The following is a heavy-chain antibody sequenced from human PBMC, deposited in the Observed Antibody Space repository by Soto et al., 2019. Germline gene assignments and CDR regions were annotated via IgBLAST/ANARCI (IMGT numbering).Heavy chain of an antibody. CDR3: SIGSWSAETFDV. CDR2: IIPMVTVT. J-gene: IGHJ3*01. D-gene: IGHD2-2*01. Sequence: QVHLIQSGAEVKKPGSSVKVSCKAAGGTFNTYTLIWVRQAPGHGLEWMGRIIPMVTVTNSAQKFQGRLTLAADKSTGTAVMEMTSLRAEDTAVYYCSIGSWSAETFDVWGQGTMVTVAS. CDR1: GGTFNTYT. V-gene: IGHV1-69*02.